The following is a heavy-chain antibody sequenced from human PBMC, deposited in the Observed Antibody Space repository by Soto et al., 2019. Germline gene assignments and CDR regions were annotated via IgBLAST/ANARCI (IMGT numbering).Heavy chain of an antibody. CDR1: IGCPRRYY. Sequence: TCSVGIGCPRRYYGCCLLHAQGKGLEWIGEINHSGSTNYNPSLKSRVTISVDTSKNQFSLKLSSVTAADTAVYYCARVLCSITSCYVRAKTYRLDVWGQGSTVT. CDR3: ARVLCSITSCYVRAKTYRLDV. V-gene: IGHV4-34*01. J-gene: IGHJ6*02. D-gene: IGHD2-2*01. CDR2: INHSGST.